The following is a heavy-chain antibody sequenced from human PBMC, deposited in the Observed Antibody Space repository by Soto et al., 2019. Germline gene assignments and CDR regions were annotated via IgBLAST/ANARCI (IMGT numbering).Heavy chain of an antibody. J-gene: IGHJ4*02. D-gene: IGHD6-19*01. V-gene: IGHV1-18*01. CDR2: ISAYNGNT. CDR3: ARDLWVRSGWSPGY. Sequence: VSVKVSCKSSGYTFTSYGISWVRQAPGQGLEWMGWISAYNGNTNYAQKLQGRVTMTTDTSTSTAYMELRSLRSDDTAVYYCARDLWVRSGWSPGYWGQGTLVTVSS. CDR1: GYTFTSYG.